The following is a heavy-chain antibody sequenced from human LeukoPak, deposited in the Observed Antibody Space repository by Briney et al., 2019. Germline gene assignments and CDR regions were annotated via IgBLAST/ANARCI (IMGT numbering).Heavy chain of an antibody. V-gene: IGHV6-1*01. CDR3: ARDKREYYYASGLNWFDP. CDR2: TCYRYKRCN. J-gene: IGHJ5*02. CDR1: GDSVSNNRHA. Sequence: SQTPALTFAISGDSVSNNRHAWNWLRHSPWRGLEWLGRTCYRYKRCNDHAVSVKSRITIYPDTSKNPFSLQLNSVTPEDTAVYYCARDKREYYYASGLNWFDPWGQGTLVTASS. D-gene: IGHD3-10*01.